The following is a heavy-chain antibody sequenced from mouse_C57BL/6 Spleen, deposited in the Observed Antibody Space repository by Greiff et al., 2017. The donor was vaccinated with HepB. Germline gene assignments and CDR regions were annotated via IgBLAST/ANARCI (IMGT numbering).Heavy chain of an antibody. CDR1: GYTFTSYW. D-gene: IGHD3-1*01. J-gene: IGHJ2*01. CDR2: IYPSDSET. CDR3: ARSGDSDFDY. Sequence: QVQLQQSGAELVRPGSSVKLSCKASGYTFTSYWMDWVKQRPGQGLEWIGNIYPSDSETHYNQKFKDKATLTVDKSSSTAYMQLSSLTSEDSAVYYCARSGDSDFDYWGQGTTLTVSS. V-gene: IGHV1-61*01.